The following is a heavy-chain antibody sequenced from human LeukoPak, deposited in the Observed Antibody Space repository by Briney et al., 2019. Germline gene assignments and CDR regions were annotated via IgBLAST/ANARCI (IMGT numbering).Heavy chain of an antibody. CDR3: ARGGSYTMVKNY. J-gene: IGHJ4*02. D-gene: IGHD1-26*01. V-gene: IGHV4-39*07. Sequence: SETLSLTRTVSGGSISSSSYYWGWIRQPPGKGLEWIGSMYSSGSTYYNPSLKSRVTISVDTSKNQFSLKLNSVTAADTAVYYCARGGSYTMVKNYWGQGTLVTVSS. CDR2: MYSSGST. CDR1: GGSISSSSYY.